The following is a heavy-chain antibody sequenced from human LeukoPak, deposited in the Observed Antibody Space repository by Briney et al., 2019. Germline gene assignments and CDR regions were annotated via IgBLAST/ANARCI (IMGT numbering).Heavy chain of an antibody. D-gene: IGHD6-19*01. CDR3: TTYSSGHH. CDR2: IGGKPKGYAT. V-gene: IGHV3-73*01. J-gene: IGHJ5*02. CDR1: GFTFDDYA. Sequence: PGGSLRLSCAASGFTFDDYAMHWVRQAPGKGLEWVGRIGGKPKGYATAYAASVKGRFTISRDESKNTAYLQMNSLRPEDKAVYYCTTYSSGHHWGQGTLVTVSS.